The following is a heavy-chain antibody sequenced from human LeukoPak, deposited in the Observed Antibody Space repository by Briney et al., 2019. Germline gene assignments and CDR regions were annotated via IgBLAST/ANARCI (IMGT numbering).Heavy chain of an antibody. CDR2: IKPDGSET. CDR1: GFTLSSYW. V-gene: IGHV3-7*03. Sequence: GGSLRLSCAASGFTLSSYWMSWVRQAPGKGLEWVAHIKPDGSETHYVDSVKGRFTISRDNAKNSLHLQMNSLRAEDTVVYYCARDGSDMGDSWGQGTLVTVSS. J-gene: IGHJ4*02. CDR3: ARDGSDMGDS. D-gene: IGHD2-21*01.